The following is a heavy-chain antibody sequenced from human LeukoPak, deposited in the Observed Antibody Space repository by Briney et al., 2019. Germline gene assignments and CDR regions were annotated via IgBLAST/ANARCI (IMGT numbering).Heavy chain of an antibody. CDR3: ARVASGGYYHYFDY. J-gene: IGHJ4*02. V-gene: IGHV3-53*01. CDR2: IYSDDST. D-gene: IGHD1-26*01. CDR1: GFTARSNY. Sequence: GGSLRLSCAASGFTARSNYMSWVRQAPGKGLEWVSVIYSDDSTYHADSVKGRFTFSRDNSKNTLYLQMNSLRVEDTAVYYCARVASGGYYHYFDYWGQGTLVAVSS.